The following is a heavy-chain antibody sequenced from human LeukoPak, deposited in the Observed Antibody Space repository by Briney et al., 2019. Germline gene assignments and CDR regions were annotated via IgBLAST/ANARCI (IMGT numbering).Heavy chain of an antibody. Sequence: GGPLRLSCAASGFTFTNYAMSRVRQAPGKGLEGVSTISGRGDSAYYADSVKGRFTISRDNSKNTLYLQMNSLRADDTAVYYCAKLRSVVVIAALIYWGQGILVTVSS. D-gene: IGHD2-21*01. CDR2: ISGRGDSA. CDR3: AKLRSVVVIAALIY. V-gene: IGHV3-23*01. CDR1: GFTFTNYA. J-gene: IGHJ4*02.